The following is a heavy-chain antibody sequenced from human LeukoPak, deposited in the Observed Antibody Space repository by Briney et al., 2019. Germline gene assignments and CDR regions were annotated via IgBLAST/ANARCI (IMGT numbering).Heavy chain of an antibody. J-gene: IGHJ5*02. CDR1: GCTFTAYY. CDR2: MDPVSGGT. V-gene: IGHV1-2*02. CDR3: ARGVGSSWFDP. D-gene: IGHD2-8*01. Sequence: ASVKVSCKASGCTFTAYYIHWVRQAPGQGLEWMGWMDPVSGGTNYAQRFQGRVTMTRDSSISTAYIQLSSLRSDDTADTAVYYCARGVGSSWFDPWGQGTLVTVSS.